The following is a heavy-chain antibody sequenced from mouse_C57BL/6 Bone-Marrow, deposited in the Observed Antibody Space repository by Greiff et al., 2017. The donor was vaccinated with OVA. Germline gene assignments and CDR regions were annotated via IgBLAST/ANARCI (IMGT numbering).Heavy chain of an antibody. CDR1: GFTFSDYG. J-gene: IGHJ3*01. V-gene: IGHV5-17*01. CDR3: ARPLYGNYPWFAY. D-gene: IGHD2-1*01. CDR2: ISSGSSTI. Sequence: DVKLQESGGDLVKPGGSLKLSCAASGFTFSDYGMHWVRQAPEKGLEWVAYISSGSSTIYYADTVKGRFTISRDNAKNTLFLQMTSLRSEDTAMYYCARPLYGNYPWFAYWGQGTLVTVSA.